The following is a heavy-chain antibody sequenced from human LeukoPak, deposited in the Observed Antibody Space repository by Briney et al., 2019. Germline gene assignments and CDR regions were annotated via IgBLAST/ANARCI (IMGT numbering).Heavy chain of an antibody. V-gene: IGHV1-8*01. Sequence: GASVKVSCKASGYSFTSYDITWVRQATGEGLEWMGWMSHDSGYTGYAQTFQGRVSLTRNTSVSTAFMELSSLRSEDTAVYYCEIYTGYDSFWGQGTLVTVSS. CDR3: EIYTGYDSF. J-gene: IGHJ4*02. CDR1: GYSFTSYD. CDR2: MSHDSGYT. D-gene: IGHD5-12*01.